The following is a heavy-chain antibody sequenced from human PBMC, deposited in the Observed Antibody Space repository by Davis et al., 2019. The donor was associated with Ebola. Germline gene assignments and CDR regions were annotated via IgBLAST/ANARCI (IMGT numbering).Heavy chain of an antibody. J-gene: IGHJ4*02. CDR2: ISGGNT. CDR1: GFTSSSYA. D-gene: IGHD1-26*01. Sequence: ESLKISCAASGFTSSSYAMSWVRQAPGKGQEWVSSISGGNTYYADSVKGRFTISRDNSKNTLYLQMNSLRAEDTAVYYCARRVGARSGFDYWGQGVPVTVSS. CDR3: ARRVGARSGFDY. V-gene: IGHV3-23*01.